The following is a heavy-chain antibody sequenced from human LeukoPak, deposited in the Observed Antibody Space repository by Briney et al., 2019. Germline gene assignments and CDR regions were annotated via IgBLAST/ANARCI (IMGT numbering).Heavy chain of an antibody. V-gene: IGHV3-48*04. CDR3: ARDPEVTGDY. CDR1: GFTSGSYS. D-gene: IGHD2-8*02. J-gene: IGHJ4*02. CDR2: IRSSSSTT. Sequence: GGSLRLSCAASGFTSGSYSMNWFRQAPGRGRGWVSSIRSSSSTTYHADSVKGRFTISRPNAKTPLYLQMHSLRAQDTAVYYCARDPEVTGDYWGQGTLVTVSS.